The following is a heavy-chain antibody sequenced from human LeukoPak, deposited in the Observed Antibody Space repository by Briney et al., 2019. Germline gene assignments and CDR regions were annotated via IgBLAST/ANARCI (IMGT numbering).Heavy chain of an antibody. Sequence: KPSETLSLTCTVSGRSISSYYWSWIRQPPGKGLEWIGHIYRSGSTNYSPSLTSRVTMSVDRPKNQFSLKLSSVTAADTALYYCARKGDRGSAGFFDYWGQGTLVTVSS. CDR2: IYRSGST. V-gene: IGHV4-59*01. J-gene: IGHJ4*02. CDR3: ARKGDRGSAGFFDY. D-gene: IGHD1-26*01. CDR1: GRSISSYY.